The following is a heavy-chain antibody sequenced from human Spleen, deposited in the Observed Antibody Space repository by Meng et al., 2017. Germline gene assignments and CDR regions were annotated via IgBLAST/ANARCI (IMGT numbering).Heavy chain of an antibody. Sequence: GGSLRLSCAASGFTFSSYSMNWVRQAPGKGLEWVSSISSSSSYIYYADSVKGRFTISRDNAKNSLYLQMNSLRAEDTAVYYCARDRYSSSWYLRYYYYGMDVWGQGTMVTVSS. V-gene: IGHV3-21*01. D-gene: IGHD6-13*01. J-gene: IGHJ6*02. CDR1: GFTFSSYS. CDR3: ARDRYSSSWYLRYYYYGMDV. CDR2: ISSSSSYI.